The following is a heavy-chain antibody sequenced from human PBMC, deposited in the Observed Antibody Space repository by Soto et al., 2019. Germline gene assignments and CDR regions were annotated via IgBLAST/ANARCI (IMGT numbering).Heavy chain of an antibody. CDR1: SGSINTFY. D-gene: IGHD5-12*01. CDR2: IFASGST. CDR3: AREGSYSGYKFAHGIQLWSLDF. J-gene: IGHJ4*01. V-gene: IGHV4-4*07. Sequence: PSETLSLACTVSSGSINTFYCSWVRQPAGKGLERIGRIFASGSTSFNPSLESRVATSVDTSKNHFSLNWSSVPAADMAVYSCAREGSYSGYKFAHGIQLWSLDFWDPGALVAVSS.